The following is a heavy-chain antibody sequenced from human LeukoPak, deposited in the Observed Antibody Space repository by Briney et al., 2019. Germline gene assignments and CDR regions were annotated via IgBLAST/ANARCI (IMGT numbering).Heavy chain of an antibody. J-gene: IGHJ3*02. V-gene: IGHV3-48*01. CDR2: ISSSSSTI. CDR3: TRKTGGSLDI. Sequence: QPGGSLRLSCAASGFTFSSYSMNWVRQAPGKGLAWVSYISSSSSTIYYADSVRGRFTISRDNAKNSLYLQMNSLRGEDTAVYYCTRKTGGSLDIWGQGTMVTVSS. D-gene: IGHD7-27*01. CDR1: GFTFSSYS.